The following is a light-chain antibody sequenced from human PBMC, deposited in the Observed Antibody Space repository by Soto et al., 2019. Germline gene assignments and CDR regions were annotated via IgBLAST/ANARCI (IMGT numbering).Light chain of an antibody. CDR3: QQYNSYWNT. CDR2: DAS. V-gene: IGKV1-5*01. Sequence: DIQMTQSPSMLSASVGDRVTIACRASQSIRRWLAWYQQKPGKAPKLLIFDASTLESGVPSRFSGRGSETEFTLTISSLQPDDFATYYCQQYNSYWNTFGQGTKLEIK. J-gene: IGKJ2*01. CDR1: QSIRRW.